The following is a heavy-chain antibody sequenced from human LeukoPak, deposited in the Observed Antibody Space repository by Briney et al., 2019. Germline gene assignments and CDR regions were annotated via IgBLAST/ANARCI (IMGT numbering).Heavy chain of an antibody. CDR1: GGSISSSDYY. CDR2: IYYGGST. J-gene: IGHJ5*02. Sequence: SETLSLTCTVSGGSISSSDYYWGWIRQPPGKGLEWIGSIYYGGSTYYNPSLKSRVTISVDTSMNQFSLKLSFVTTADTAVNYCARALGYCSGGSCTRGYNWFDPWGQGTLVTVPS. D-gene: IGHD2-15*01. CDR3: ARALGYCSGGSCTRGYNWFDP. V-gene: IGHV4-39*01.